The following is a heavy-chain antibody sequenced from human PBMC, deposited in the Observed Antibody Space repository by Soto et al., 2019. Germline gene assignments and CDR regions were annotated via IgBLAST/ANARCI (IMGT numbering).Heavy chain of an antibody. Sequence: LSLTCSVSGGSISGSYWSWIRQSPGKGLEWLGYVYYTGSTNYSPSLRSRVSISVDTSKNEFSLRLSSVTAADTAVYFCARSVAAPGANFDSGGRGPQVPVPS. CDR3: ARSVAAPGANFDS. V-gene: IGHV4-59*01. CDR1: GGSISGSY. CDR2: VYYTGST. D-gene: IGHD6-13*01. J-gene: IGHJ4*02.